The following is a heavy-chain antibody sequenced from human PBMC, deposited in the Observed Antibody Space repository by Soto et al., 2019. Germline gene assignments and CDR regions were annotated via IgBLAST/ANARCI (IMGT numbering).Heavy chain of an antibody. CDR1: GAFISGYY. V-gene: IGHV4-4*07. Sequence: SETLSLTCTVSGAFISGYYWSWIRQPAGKGLEWIGRIYTSASTKYSPSLKSRATMSVDTSKKQFSLKLNSVTAADTAVYYCARESTVAGTDNWFDSWGQGTLVTVSS. D-gene: IGHD6-13*01. CDR2: IYTSAST. CDR3: ARESTVAGTDNWFDS. J-gene: IGHJ5*01.